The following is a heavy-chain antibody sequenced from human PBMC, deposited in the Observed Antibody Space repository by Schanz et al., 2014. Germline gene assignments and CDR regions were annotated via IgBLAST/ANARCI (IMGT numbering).Heavy chain of an antibody. Sequence: QVQLVQSGAEVKEPGASVKLSCKSSGYTFTDYYMQWVRQDPGQGLEWLGTINDGGTPSAEKFQGRIIMTRDTSTSTVYLDLSSLRSEDTAVYYCARERPRKGDFDYWGQGTLVTVSS. CDR2: INDGGT. V-gene: IGHV1-46*01. J-gene: IGHJ4*02. D-gene: IGHD1-26*01. CDR1: GYTFTDYY. CDR3: ARERPRKGDFDY.